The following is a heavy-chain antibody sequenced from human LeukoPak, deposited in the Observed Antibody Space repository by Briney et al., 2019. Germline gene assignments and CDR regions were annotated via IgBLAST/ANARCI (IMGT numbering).Heavy chain of an antibody. CDR3: ASKLPASDAFDV. CDR1: GVSINSYY. Sequence: SETLSLTCTVSGVSINSYYWNWIRQPAGKALEWMGRVYASGRTNYNPSLKSRVTMSVETSKNQVSLKLRSVTAADTAVYYCASKLPASDAFDVWGQGTLVTVSS. J-gene: IGHJ3*01. V-gene: IGHV4-4*07. D-gene: IGHD2-2*01. CDR2: VYASGRT.